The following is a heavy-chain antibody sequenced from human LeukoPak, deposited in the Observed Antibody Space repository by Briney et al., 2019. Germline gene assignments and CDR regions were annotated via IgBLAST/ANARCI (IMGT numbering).Heavy chain of an antibody. CDR2: ISSSGSTI. J-gene: IGHJ4*02. CDR3: ATNRRVAVAAIHFDY. Sequence: GGSLRLSCAASGFTFSDYYMSWIRQAPGKGLEWVSYISSSGSTIYYADSVKGRFTISRDNSKNTLYLQMNSLRAEDTAVYYCATNRRVAVAAIHFDYWGQGTLVTVSS. V-gene: IGHV3-11*01. D-gene: IGHD6-19*01. CDR1: GFTFSDYY.